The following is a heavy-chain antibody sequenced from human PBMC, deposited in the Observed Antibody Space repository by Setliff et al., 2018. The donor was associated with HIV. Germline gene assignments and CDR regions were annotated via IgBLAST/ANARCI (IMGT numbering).Heavy chain of an antibody. V-gene: IGHV3-7*01. J-gene: IGHJ4*02. Sequence: SLRLSCAASGFTFRRYWMNWVRQAPGKGLEWVANIKEDGSEKYYVDSVKGRFTISRDKAKNSLYLQMNSLRAEDTAVYYCARARTGWYNFDYWGQGAPVTVSS. CDR3: ARARTGWYNFDY. CDR1: GFTFRRYW. CDR2: IKEDGSEK. D-gene: IGHD6-19*01.